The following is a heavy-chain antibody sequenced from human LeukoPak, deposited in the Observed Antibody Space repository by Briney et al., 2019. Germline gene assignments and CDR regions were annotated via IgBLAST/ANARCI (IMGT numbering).Heavy chain of an antibody. Sequence: GGSLRLSCAASGFTVSSNYMSWVRQAPGKGLEWVSVIYSGGSTYYADSVKGRFTISRDNSKNTLYLQMNSLRAENTAVYYCARAEYYYDSSGYYREGASYYFDYWGQGTLVTVSS. J-gene: IGHJ4*02. CDR1: GFTVSSNY. V-gene: IGHV3-53*01. CDR3: ARAEYYYDSSGYYREGASYYFDY. D-gene: IGHD3-22*01. CDR2: IYSGGST.